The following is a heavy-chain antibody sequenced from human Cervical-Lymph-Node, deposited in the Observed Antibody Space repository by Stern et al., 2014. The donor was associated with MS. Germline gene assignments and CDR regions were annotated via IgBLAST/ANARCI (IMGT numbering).Heavy chain of an antibody. CDR1: GFSLSTSAMR. CDR2: IDWDDDK. V-gene: IGHV2-70*04. CDR3: ACSRSSGWTFDY. J-gene: IGHJ4*02. Sequence: QVTLKESGPALVKPTQTLTLTCTFSGFSLSTSAMRVSWIRQPPGKALEWLARIDWDDDKFYSTSLKTRLTISKDTSKNQVVLTMTNMDPVDTATYYCACSRSSGWTFDYWGQGTRGTVSA. D-gene: IGHD6-19*01.